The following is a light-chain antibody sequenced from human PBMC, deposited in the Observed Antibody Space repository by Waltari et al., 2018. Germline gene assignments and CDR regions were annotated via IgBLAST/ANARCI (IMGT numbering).Light chain of an antibody. Sequence: DIQMTQSPSTLSASVGDRVTITCRASPTLTNWLAWYQQKSGQAPKLLIHKASTLHSGVPSRFSGSGSGTEFTLTISSLQPDDFATYYCQQYSSDSGTFGQGTKVDIK. CDR1: PTLTNW. CDR2: KAS. V-gene: IGKV1-5*03. CDR3: QQYSSDSGT. J-gene: IGKJ2*01.